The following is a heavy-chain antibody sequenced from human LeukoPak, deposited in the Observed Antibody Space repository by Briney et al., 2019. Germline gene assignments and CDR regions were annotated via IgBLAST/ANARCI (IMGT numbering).Heavy chain of an antibody. Sequence: SETLSLTCTVSGGSISSSSYYWGWIRQPPGEGLEWIGRIYYSGSTYYNPSLKSRVTISVDTSKNQFSLKLRSVTAADTAVYYCARWSGSSWSTGDFDPWGQGTLVTVSS. CDR1: GGSISSSSYY. D-gene: IGHD6-13*01. J-gene: IGHJ5*02. CDR2: IYYSGST. V-gene: IGHV4-39*01. CDR3: ARWSGSSWSTGDFDP.